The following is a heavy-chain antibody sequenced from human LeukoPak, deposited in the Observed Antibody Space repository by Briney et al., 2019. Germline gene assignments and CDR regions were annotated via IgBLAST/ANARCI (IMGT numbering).Heavy chain of an antibody. J-gene: IGHJ4*02. Sequence: PSETLSLTCAVYGGSSSGYYWSWIRQPPGKGLEWIGEINHSGSTNYNPSLKSRVTISVDTSKNQFSLKLSSVTAADTAAYYCARIYCSGGSCYGDYWGQGTLVTVSS. V-gene: IGHV4-34*01. CDR1: GGSSSGYY. CDR3: ARIYCSGGSCYGDY. CDR2: INHSGST. D-gene: IGHD2-15*01.